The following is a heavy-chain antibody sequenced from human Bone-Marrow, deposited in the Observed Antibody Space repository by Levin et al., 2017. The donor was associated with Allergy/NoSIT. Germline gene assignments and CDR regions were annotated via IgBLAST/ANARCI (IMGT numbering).Heavy chain of an antibody. CDR3: AKDTYTCSGGSCYFFDY. CDR1: GFTFXNYX. D-gene: IGHD2-15*01. CDR2: ISLDGNTQ. J-gene: IGHJ4*02. Sequence: GESLKISCAVSGFTFXNYXXXXXXXXXXRGLEWVAFISLDGNTQYYADSVKGRFTVSRDNSNNTLHLQMNSLRVEDTAIYYCAKDTYTCSGGSCYFFDYWGQGALVTVSS. V-gene: IGHV3-30*18.